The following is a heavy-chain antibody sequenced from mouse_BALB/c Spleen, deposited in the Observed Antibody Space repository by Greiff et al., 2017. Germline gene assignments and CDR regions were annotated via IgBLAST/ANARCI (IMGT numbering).Heavy chain of an antibody. CDR3: ASYYYGYAMDY. V-gene: IGHV3-6*02. J-gene: IGHJ4*01. Sequence: DVQLQESGPGLVKPSQSLSLTCSVTGYSITSGYYWNWIRQFPGNKLEWMGYISYDGSNNYNPSLKNRISITRDISKNQFFLKLNSVTTEDTATYYCASYYYGYAMDYWGQGTSVTVSS. CDR1: GYSITSGYY. D-gene: IGHD1-1*01. CDR2: ISYDGSN.